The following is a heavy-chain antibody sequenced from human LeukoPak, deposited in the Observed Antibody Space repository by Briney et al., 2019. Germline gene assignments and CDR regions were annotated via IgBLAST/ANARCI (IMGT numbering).Heavy chain of an antibody. D-gene: IGHD1-26*01. V-gene: IGHV4-39*01. CDR3: ARRGKLGHWFDP. Sequence: SETLSLTCTVSGGSISSSSYYWGWIRQPPGKGLEWIGSIYYSGSTYYNPSLKSRVTISVDTSKNQFSLKLSSVTAADTAVYYCARRGKLGHWFDPWGQGTLVTVSS. J-gene: IGHJ5*02. CDR2: IYYSGST. CDR1: GGSISSSSYY.